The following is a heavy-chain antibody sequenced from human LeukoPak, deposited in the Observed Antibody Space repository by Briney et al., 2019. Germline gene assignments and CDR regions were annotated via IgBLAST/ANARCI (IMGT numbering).Heavy chain of an antibody. V-gene: IGHV1-3*01. CDR2: INAANGNT. Sequence: ASLKVSCKPLGLTFTTNTMNWLRKPPGQSLDWMGWINAANGNTQYSQKFQGRVTITRDTSASTAYMELSSLRSEDTAVYYCARGAPIRVAVAATFDPWGQGTLVTVPS. D-gene: IGHD6-19*01. J-gene: IGHJ5*02. CDR1: GLTFTTNT. CDR3: ARGAPIRVAVAATFDP.